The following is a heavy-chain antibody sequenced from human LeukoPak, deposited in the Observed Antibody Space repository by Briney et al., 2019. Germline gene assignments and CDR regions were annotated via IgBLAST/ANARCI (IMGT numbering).Heavy chain of an antibody. V-gene: IGHV4-59*12. CDR2: IDYSGST. CDR3: ARGRKATRYYYYYYYMDV. CDR1: GGSISSYY. Sequence: SETLSLTCIVSGGSISSYYWSWIRQPPGKGLEWIGYIDYSGSTNYNPSLKSRVTISVDTSKNQFSLKLSSVTAADTAVYYCARGRKATRYYYYYYYMDVWGKGTTVTVSS. D-gene: IGHD1-26*01. J-gene: IGHJ6*03.